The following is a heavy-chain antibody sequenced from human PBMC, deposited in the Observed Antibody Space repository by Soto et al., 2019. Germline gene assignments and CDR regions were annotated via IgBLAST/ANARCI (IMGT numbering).Heavy chain of an antibody. J-gene: IGHJ4*02. CDR3: AHRLRITMVRGVSFKPTGFEC. CDR2: IYWDDDK. D-gene: IGHD3-10*01. CDR1: GGSISSGGYS. V-gene: IGHV2-5*08. Sequence: TLSLTCAVSGGSISSGGYSWSWIRQPPGKALEWLALIYWDDDKRYSPSLKSRLTITKDTSKNQVVLTMTNMDPVDTATYYCAHRLRITMVRGVSFKPTGFECWGQGTLVTVSS.